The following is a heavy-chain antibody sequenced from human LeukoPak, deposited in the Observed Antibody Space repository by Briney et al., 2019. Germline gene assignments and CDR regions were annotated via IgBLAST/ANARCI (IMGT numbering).Heavy chain of an antibody. CDR2: IYTSGST. D-gene: IGHD1-14*01. V-gene: IGHV4-61*02. CDR1: GGSISSGSYY. CDR3: ARVGPWVNPDYYYYYMDV. J-gene: IGHJ6*03. Sequence: SQTLSLTCTVSGGSISSGSYYWSWIRQPAGKGLEWIGRIYTSGSTNYNPSLKSRVTISVDTSKNQFSLKLSSVTAADTAVYYCARVGPWVNPDYYYYYMDVWGKGITVTVSS.